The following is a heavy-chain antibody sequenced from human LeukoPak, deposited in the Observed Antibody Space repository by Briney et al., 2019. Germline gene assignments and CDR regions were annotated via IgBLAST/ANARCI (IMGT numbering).Heavy chain of an antibody. CDR1: GYTFTGYY. CDR2: INPNSGGT. D-gene: IGHD3-16*02. CDR3: GRGGYFDYVGGSYRYTAFDY. J-gene: IGHJ4*02. V-gene: IGHV1-2*02. Sequence: ASVKVSCKASGYTFTGYYMHWVRQAPGQGLEWMGWINPNSGGTNYAQKFQGRVTITRDTSISTAYMELNRLRSYHTAVYYCGRGGYFDYVGGSYRYTAFDYWGQGTLVTVSS.